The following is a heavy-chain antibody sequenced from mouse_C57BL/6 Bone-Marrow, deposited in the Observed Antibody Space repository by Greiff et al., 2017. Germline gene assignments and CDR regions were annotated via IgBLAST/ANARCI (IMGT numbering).Heavy chain of an antibody. CDR1: GFTFSSYA. Sequence: EVQGVESGGGLVKPGGSLKLSCAASGFTFSSYAMSWVRQTPEKRLEWVATISDGGSYTYYPDNVKGRFTISRDNTKNNRYLQMSHLKSEDTAMYYCERELWERAMDYWGQGTSVTVSS. J-gene: IGHJ4*01. CDR3: ERELWERAMDY. D-gene: IGHD4-1*01. V-gene: IGHV5-4*01. CDR2: ISDGGSYT.